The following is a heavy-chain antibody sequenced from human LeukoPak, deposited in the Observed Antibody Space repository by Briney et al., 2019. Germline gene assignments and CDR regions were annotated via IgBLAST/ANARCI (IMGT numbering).Heavy chain of an antibody. CDR2: ISYDGSNK. J-gene: IGHJ6*02. CDR3: ARDHAPSIYYYYGMDV. V-gene: IGHV3-30-3*01. CDR1: GFTFSSYA. Sequence: GGSLRLSCAASGFTFSSYAMSWVRQAPGKGLEWVAVISYDGSNKYYADSVKGRFTISRDNSKNTLYLQMNSLRAEDTAVYYCARDHAPSIYYYYGMDVWGQGTTVTVSS. D-gene: IGHD2-2*01.